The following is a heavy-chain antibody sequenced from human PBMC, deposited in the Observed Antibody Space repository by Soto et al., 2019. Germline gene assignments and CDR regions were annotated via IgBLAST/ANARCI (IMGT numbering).Heavy chain of an antibody. CDR1: GGSVYSNYYY. D-gene: IGHD3-16*01. V-gene: IGHV4-39*01. CDR2: IDDNGVT. Sequence: SSETLSLTCTVSGGSVYSNYYYWGWIRQPQAKELEWIGNIDDNGVTSYNPSRKTRLTISRATSKNQFSLRLTSVTAADTALYSCGKVLGAASYNTDSDPWGQGTQVTVSS. CDR3: GKVLGAASYNTDSDP. J-gene: IGHJ5*02.